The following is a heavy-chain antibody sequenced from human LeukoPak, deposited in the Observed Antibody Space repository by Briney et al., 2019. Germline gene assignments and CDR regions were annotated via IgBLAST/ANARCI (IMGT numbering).Heavy chain of an antibody. CDR1: AYSISSGYY. V-gene: IGHV4-61*02. J-gene: IGHJ3*02. Sequence: SETLSLTCIVSAYSISSGYYWGWIRQPAGKGLEWIGRIYTSGSTNYNPSLKSRVTISVDTSKNQFSLKLSSVTAADTAVYYCARVGELHDAFGIWGQGTMVTVSS. CDR3: ARVGELHDAFGI. D-gene: IGHD1-26*01. CDR2: IYTSGST.